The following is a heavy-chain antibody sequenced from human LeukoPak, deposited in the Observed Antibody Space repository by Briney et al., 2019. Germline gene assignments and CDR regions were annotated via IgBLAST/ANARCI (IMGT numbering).Heavy chain of an antibody. CDR3: AKYENSYFDY. CDR2: IYHSGRT. CDR1: GGSISSNNW. J-gene: IGHJ4*02. D-gene: IGHD1-7*01. Sequence: SETLSLTCAVSGGSISSNNWWSWVRQSPGKGLEWIGEIYHSGRTNYNPSLKSRDTISVDKSKNQFSLNLSSVTAADTAVYYCAKYENSYFDYWGQGTLVTVSS. V-gene: IGHV4-4*02.